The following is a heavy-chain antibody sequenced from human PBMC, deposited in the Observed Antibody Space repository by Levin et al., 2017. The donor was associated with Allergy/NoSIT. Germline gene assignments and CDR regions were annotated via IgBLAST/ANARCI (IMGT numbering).Heavy chain of an antibody. J-gene: IGHJ6*02. CDR2: ISYDGSKK. V-gene: IGHV3-30*18. Sequence: GGSLRLSCAASGFTFSSYGMHWVRQAPGKGLEWVAVISYDGSKKYCADSVKGRFTISRDNSKNTLYLQMNSLRAEDTAVYYCAKEGVPKGFGELSQIYYYYGMDVWGQGTTVTVSS. CDR3: AKEGVPKGFGELSQIYYYYGMDV. D-gene: IGHD3-10*01. CDR1: GFTFSSYG.